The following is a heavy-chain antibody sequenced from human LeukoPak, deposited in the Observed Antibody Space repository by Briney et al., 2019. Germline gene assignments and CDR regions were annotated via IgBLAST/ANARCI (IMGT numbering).Heavy chain of an antibody. D-gene: IGHD3-22*01. Sequence: SETLSLTCSVSGGSISSYYWSWIRQPPGKGLEWIGYIYYSGSTNYNPSLKSRVTISVDTSKNQFSLKLSSVTAADTAVYYCAREDTRSGDYGFDIWGQGTMVTVSS. V-gene: IGHV4-59*01. CDR2: IYYSGST. CDR3: AREDTRSGDYGFDI. CDR1: GGSISSYY. J-gene: IGHJ3*02.